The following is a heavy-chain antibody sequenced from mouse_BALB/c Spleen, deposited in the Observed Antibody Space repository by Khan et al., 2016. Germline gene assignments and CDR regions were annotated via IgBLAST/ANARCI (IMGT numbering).Heavy chain of an antibody. CDR1: GFSLTDYG. Sequence: QVQLKESGPGLVAPSQSLSITCTVSGFSLTDYGVSWIRQPPGKGLEWLGVIWGGGNTYYNSTLKSRLSITKANSKSQVFLKMNSLRTDDTAMSYCARHVGLMFFMDYWGQGTSVTVSS. J-gene: IGHJ4*01. CDR2: IWGGGNT. CDR3: ARHVGLMFFMDY. V-gene: IGHV2-6-5*01.